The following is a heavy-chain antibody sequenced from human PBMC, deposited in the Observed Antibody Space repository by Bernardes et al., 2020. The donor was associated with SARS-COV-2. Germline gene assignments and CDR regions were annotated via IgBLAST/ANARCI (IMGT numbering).Heavy chain of an antibody. CDR2: INTNTGNP. Sequence: ASEKVSCKASGYTFTNYAINWVRQDPGQGLEYMGWINTNTGNPTYAQGFTGRFVFSLDTSVSTAYLQISSLKAEDTAVYFCSRDDVVPGDLYYHGMDVWGQGTTVTVSS. V-gene: IGHV7-4-1*02. D-gene: IGHD2-2*01. J-gene: IGHJ6*02. CDR1: GYTFTNYA. CDR3: SRDDVVPGDLYYHGMDV.